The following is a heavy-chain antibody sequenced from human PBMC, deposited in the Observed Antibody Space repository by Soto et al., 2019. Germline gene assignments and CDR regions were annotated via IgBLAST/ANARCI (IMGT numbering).Heavy chain of an antibody. CDR2: MNPNSSNT. J-gene: IGHJ6*02. D-gene: IGHD6-6*01. V-gene: IGHV1-8*01. CDR3: ARSIAARRGGISYYYYGMDV. Sequence: ASVKVSCKASGYTFTSYDINWVRQATGQGLEWMGWMNPNSSNTGYAQKFQGRVTMTRNTSISTAYMELSSLRSEDTAVYYCARSIAARRGGISYYYYGMDVWGQGTTVTVSS. CDR1: GYTFTSYD.